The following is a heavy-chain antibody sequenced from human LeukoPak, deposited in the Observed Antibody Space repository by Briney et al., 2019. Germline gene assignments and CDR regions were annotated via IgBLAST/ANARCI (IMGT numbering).Heavy chain of an antibody. Sequence: SVKVSCKASGGTFSSYAISWVRQAPGQGLEWMGGIIPIFGTANYAQKFQGRVTITADESTSTAYMELSSLRSEDTAVYYCARVEPTTFTYFDHWGQGALVVVSS. D-gene: IGHD2/OR15-2a*01. CDR3: ARVEPTTFTYFDH. J-gene: IGHJ4*02. CDR1: GGTFSSYA. CDR2: IIPIFGTA. V-gene: IGHV1-69*01.